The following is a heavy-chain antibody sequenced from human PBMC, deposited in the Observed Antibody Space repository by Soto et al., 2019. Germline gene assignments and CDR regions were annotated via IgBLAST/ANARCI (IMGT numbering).Heavy chain of an antibody. V-gene: IGHV1-2*02. J-gene: IGHJ4*02. CDR2: INPNSGGT. D-gene: IGHD6-6*01. CDR1: GYTFTGNY. CDR3: ARVISIAARPDY. Sequence: QVQLVQSGAEVKKPGASVKVSCRASGYTFTGNYIHWVRQAPGQGLELMGWINPNSGGTNYAQKFQDRVTMTRETSITPAYMDLSRLTADDTAVYYCARVISIAARPDYWCQGTLVTVSS.